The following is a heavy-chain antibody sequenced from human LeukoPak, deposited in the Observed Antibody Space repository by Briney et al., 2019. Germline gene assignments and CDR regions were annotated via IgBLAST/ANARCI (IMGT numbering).Heavy chain of an antibody. J-gene: IGHJ3*02. D-gene: IGHD3-22*01. V-gene: IGHV1-69*06. CDR2: IIPIFGTA. Sequence: SVKVSCKASGGTFSSYVINWVRQAPGQGLEWMGGIIPIFGTANYAQKFQGRVTITADKSTSTAYMELRSLRSDDTAVYYCARDFGDYYDSSGYAPSDAFDIWGQGTMVTVSS. CDR1: GGTFSSYV. CDR3: ARDFGDYYDSSGYAPSDAFDI.